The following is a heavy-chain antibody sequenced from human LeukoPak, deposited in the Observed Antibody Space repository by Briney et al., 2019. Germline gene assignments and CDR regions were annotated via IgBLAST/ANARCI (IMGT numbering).Heavy chain of an antibody. CDR2: IYYSGTT. D-gene: IGHD1-14*01. V-gene: IGHV4-39*07. J-gene: IGHJ5*02. Sequence: PSETLSLTCTVSGGSISSSPYYWGWIRQPPGKGLEWIGSIYYSGTTHYSPSLESRVTISVDTSKNQFSLKLASETAADTAIYYCAKGAGGFIYYNWFDPWGEGILVTVSS. CDR1: GGSISSSPYY. CDR3: AKGAGGFIYYNWFDP.